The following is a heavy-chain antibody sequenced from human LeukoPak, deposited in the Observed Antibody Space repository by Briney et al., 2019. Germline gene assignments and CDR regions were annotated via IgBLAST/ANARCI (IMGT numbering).Heavy chain of an antibody. V-gene: IGHV3-20*04. CDR1: GFTLDDYG. J-gene: IGHJ4*02. CDR2: INWIGGRK. Sequence: GGSVRLSCVASGFTLDDYGMSWLRQAPAKGVEGVSGINWIGGRKGYADSVKGRFTISRDNAKNSLYLQINLLTAEDTAVYYCGREIWRQYNDFWSGYVTDWGQGTLVTVSS. D-gene: IGHD3-3*01. CDR3: GREIWRQYNDFWSGYVTD.